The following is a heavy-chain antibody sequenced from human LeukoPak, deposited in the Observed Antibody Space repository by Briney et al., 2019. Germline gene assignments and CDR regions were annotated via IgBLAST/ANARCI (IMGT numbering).Heavy chain of an antibody. CDR2: IYYSGST. D-gene: IGHD3-22*01. V-gene: IGHV4-59*08. Sequence: SETLSLTCTVSGGSISSYYWSWIRQPPGKGLEWIGYIYYSGSTNYNPSLKSRVTISVDTSKNQFSLKLSSVTAADTAVYHCARHRTQITMIVVVTSDYFDYWGQGTLVTVSS. CDR3: ARHRTQITMIVVVTSDYFDY. J-gene: IGHJ4*02. CDR1: GGSISSYY.